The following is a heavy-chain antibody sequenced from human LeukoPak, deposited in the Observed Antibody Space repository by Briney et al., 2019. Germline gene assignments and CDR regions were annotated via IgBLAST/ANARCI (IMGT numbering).Heavy chain of an antibody. D-gene: IGHD2-2*01. V-gene: IGHV3-30*02. CDR2: MRFDGSNE. Sequence: AGGSLRLSCAASGFSFSDYDIHWVRLAPGKGLEWVTFMRFDGSNEYYADSVKGRFTISRDNSKNTLYLQMNSLRPEDTAVYYCAKDPKSYSASWVFDSWGQGTLVTVSS. J-gene: IGHJ4*02. CDR1: GFSFSDYD. CDR3: AKDPKSYSASWVFDS.